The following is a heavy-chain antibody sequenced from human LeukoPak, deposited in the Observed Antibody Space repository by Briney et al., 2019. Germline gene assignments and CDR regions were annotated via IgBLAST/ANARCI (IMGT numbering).Heavy chain of an antibody. Sequence: SETLSLTCAVYGGSLSDYYWSWIRQPAGKGLEWIGHIYTSGTTNYNPSLKSRVTMSIDTSKNQFSLKLSSVTAADTAIYYCARDAKYYYGSRTYFFFEYWGQGTLLTVSS. D-gene: IGHD3-10*01. CDR2: IYTSGTT. V-gene: IGHV4-4*07. CDR1: GGSLSDYY. J-gene: IGHJ4*02. CDR3: ARDAKYYYGSRTYFFFEY.